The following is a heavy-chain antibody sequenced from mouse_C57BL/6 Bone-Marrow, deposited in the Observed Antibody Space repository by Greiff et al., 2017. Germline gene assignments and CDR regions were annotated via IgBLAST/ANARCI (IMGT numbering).Heavy chain of an antibody. V-gene: IGHV14-1*01. CDR2: IDPEDGDT. CDR1: GFNIKDYY. D-gene: IGHD1-1*01. Sequence: VQLQQSGAELVRPGASVKLSCTASGFNIKDYYMHWVKQRPEQGLEWIGRIDPEDGDTEYAPKFQGKATMTADTSSNTAYLQLSSLTSEDTAVYYCTTSPSHGSSDDWYFDVWGTGTTVTVSS. J-gene: IGHJ1*03. CDR3: TTSPSHGSSDDWYFDV.